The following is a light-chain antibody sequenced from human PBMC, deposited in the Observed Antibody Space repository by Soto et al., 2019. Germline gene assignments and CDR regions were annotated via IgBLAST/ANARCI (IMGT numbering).Light chain of an antibody. CDR2: GAS. V-gene: IGKV3-15*01. CDR3: QQYNNWPPRT. Sequence: EIVMTQSPATLSVSPWERATLSCRASQSVSSNLVWYQQKPGQAPRLLIYGASTRATGIPARFSGSGSGTEFTLPISSLQSEDFAVYYCQQYNNWPPRTFGQGTRLEIK. CDR1: QSVSSN. J-gene: IGKJ5*01.